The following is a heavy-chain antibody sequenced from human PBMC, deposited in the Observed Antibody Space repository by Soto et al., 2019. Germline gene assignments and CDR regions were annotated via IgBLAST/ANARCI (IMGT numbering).Heavy chain of an antibody. CDR1: GFTFSSYG. CDR2: VWYDGSNK. J-gene: IGHJ5*02. Sequence: GGSLRLSCAASGFTFSSYGMHWVRQAPGKGLEWVAVVWYDGSNKYYADSVKGRFTISRDNSKNTLYLQMNSLRAEDTAVYYCARENLRGYSYGYPWFDPWGQGTLVTVSS. V-gene: IGHV3-33*01. CDR3: ARENLRGYSYGYPWFDP. D-gene: IGHD5-18*01.